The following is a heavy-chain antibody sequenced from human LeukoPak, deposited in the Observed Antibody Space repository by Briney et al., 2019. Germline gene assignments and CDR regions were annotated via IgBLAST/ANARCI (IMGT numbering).Heavy chain of an antibody. CDR3: ARHGTITMVRGRLRYYYMDV. D-gene: IGHD3-10*01. J-gene: IGHJ6*03. Sequence: GGSLRLSCAASGFTVSSNYMSRVRQAPGKGLEWVSVIYSGGSTYYADSVKGRFTISRDNSKNTLYLQMNSLRAEDTAVYYCARHGTITMVRGRLRYYYMDVWGKGATVTISS. CDR2: IYSGGST. V-gene: IGHV3-53*01. CDR1: GFTVSSNY.